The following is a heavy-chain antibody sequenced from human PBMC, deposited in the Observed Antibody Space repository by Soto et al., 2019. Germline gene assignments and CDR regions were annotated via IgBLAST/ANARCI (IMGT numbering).Heavy chain of an antibody. Sequence: PGWSLRLSCAVCGLTVSRTQMSWVRQAPGKGVHWVSVIYSSFSTYYANAVQGLFPISRDISEKKIFLHLNGLPVDDTAVYYCARAREPEYSSSIFFDYRGRGTVVTVSS. D-gene: IGHD6-6*01. V-gene: IGHV3-53*01. CDR2: IYSSFST. CDR1: GLTVSRTQ. J-gene: IGHJ4*01. CDR3: ARAREPEYSSSIFFDY.